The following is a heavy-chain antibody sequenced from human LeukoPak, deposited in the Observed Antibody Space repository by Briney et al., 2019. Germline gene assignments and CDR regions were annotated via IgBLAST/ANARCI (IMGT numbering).Heavy chain of an antibody. CDR3: AREVYSSSRPADAFDI. CDR1: GFTFSDYY. Sequence: GGSLRLSCAASGFTFSDYYMSWIRQAPGKGLEWVANIMQDGSEKNYVDSVKGRFTISRDNARNSLYLQMNSLGAEDTAVYYCAREVYSSSRPADAFDIWGQGTVVTVSS. D-gene: IGHD6-13*01. J-gene: IGHJ3*02. CDR2: IMQDGSEK. V-gene: IGHV3-7*01.